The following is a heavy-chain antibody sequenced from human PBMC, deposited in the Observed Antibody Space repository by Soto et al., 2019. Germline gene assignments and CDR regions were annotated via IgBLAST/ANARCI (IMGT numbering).Heavy chain of an antibody. J-gene: IGHJ4*02. CDR3: ARHRDS. CDR2: IYYSGST. CDR1: GGSISSYY. Sequence: QVQLQESGPGLVKPSETLSLTCTVSGGSISSYYWCWIRQPPGKGLEWIEYIYYSGSTNYNPSLKNRVTIPVDTSKNQSSLTRSSVTAVDTDVYYCARHRDSWGEGGRVTVSS. V-gene: IGHV4-59*08.